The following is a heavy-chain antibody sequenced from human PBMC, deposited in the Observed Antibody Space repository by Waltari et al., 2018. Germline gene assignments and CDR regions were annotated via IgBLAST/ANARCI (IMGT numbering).Heavy chain of an antibody. D-gene: IGHD6-6*01. Sequence: EVQLVGSGGGLVKPGGSLRLSCAASGFTFSSYTMNWVRQAPGKGLEWVSSIRGGSSYTYYADSVKGRFTISRDNVKNSLYLQMNSLRAEDTALYYCAKDIAYSSSPDFIDYWGQGTLVTVSS. CDR1: GFTFSSYT. CDR3: AKDIAYSSSPDFIDY. V-gene: IGHV3-21*02. CDR2: IRGGSSYT. J-gene: IGHJ4*02.